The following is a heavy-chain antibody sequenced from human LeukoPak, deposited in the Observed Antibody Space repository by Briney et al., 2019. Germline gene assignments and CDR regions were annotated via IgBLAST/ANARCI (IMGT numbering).Heavy chain of an antibody. CDR3: ARVDATLGDGMDV. CDR1: GSTFSSYE. CDR2: ISSSGSTI. J-gene: IGHJ6*04. Sequence: GGSLRLSCAASGSTFSSYEMNWVRQAPGKGLEWVSYISSSGSTIYYADSVKGRFTISRDNAKNSLYLQMNSLRAEDTAVYYCARVDATLGDGMDVWGKGTTVTVSS. V-gene: IGHV3-48*03. D-gene: IGHD5-12*01.